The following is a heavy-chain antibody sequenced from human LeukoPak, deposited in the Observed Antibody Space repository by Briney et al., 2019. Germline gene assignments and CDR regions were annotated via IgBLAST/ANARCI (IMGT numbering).Heavy chain of an antibody. J-gene: IGHJ4*02. CDR2: INPSGGST. D-gene: IGHD3-22*01. V-gene: IGHV1-46*01. CDR3: ARDERYDSSGYPFDY. CDR1: GYTFTSYY. Sequence: ASVTVSCKASGYTFTSYYMHWGRQAPGHGLEGTGMINPSGGSTSYAQKFQRRVTMTRDTSISTAYIELSRLRSDETAVYYCARDERYDSSGYPFDYWGQGTLVTVSS.